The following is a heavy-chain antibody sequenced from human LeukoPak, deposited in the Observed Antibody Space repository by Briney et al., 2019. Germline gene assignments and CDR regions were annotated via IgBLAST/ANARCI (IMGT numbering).Heavy chain of an antibody. D-gene: IGHD1-26*01. CDR1: GFTFSSYE. Sequence: GSLRLSCAASGFTFSSYEMNWVRQAPGKGLESVSYISSSGSTIYYADSVKGRFTISTDNAKNSLYLQINSLRAEATAVYYCARGLGSYYYWGQGPLVPVSS. CDR2: ISSSGSTI. CDR3: ARGLGSYYY. V-gene: IGHV3-48*03. J-gene: IGHJ4*02.